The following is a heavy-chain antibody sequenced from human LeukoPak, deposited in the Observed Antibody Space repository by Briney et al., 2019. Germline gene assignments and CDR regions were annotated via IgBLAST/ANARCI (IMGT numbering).Heavy chain of an antibody. J-gene: IGHJ4*02. CDR2: IYYSGST. CDR1: GGSISSYY. CDR3: ARDRSYGDFDY. Sequence: KTSETLSLTCTVSGGSISSYYWSWIRQPPGKGPEWIGYIYYSGSTNYNPSLKSRVTISVDTSKNQFSLKLSSVTAADTAVYYCARDRSYGDFDYWGQGTLVTVSS. V-gene: IGHV4-59*01. D-gene: IGHD1-26*01.